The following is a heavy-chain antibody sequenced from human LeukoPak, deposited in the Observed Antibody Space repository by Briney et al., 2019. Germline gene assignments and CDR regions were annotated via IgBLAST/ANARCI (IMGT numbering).Heavy chain of an antibody. J-gene: IGHJ5*02. CDR2: ISSSSSYI. V-gene: IGHV3-21*01. Sequence: GGSLRLSCAASGFTFSSYSMNWVRQAPGKGLEWVSSISSSSSYIYYADSVKGRFTISRDNAKNSLYLQMNSLRAEDTAVYYCATTYCSGGSCCFDPWGQETLVTVSS. CDR3: ATTYCSGGSCCFDP. D-gene: IGHD2-15*01. CDR1: GFTFSSYS.